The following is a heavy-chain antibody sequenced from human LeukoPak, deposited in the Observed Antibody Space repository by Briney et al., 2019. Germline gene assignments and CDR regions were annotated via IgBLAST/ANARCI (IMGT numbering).Heavy chain of an antibody. J-gene: IGHJ4*02. D-gene: IGHD1-1*01. CDR2: IYYSGST. Sequence: PSQTLSLTCSVSGASISSADYFWSWIRQPPGKGLEWIGYIYYSGSTYYNPSLDKSRVTISVDTSKNQFSLKLSSVTAADTAVYCCARDIQLATGNHFDYWGQGTLVTVSS. CDR1: GASISSADYF. V-gene: IGHV4-30-4*01. CDR3: ARDIQLATGNHFDY.